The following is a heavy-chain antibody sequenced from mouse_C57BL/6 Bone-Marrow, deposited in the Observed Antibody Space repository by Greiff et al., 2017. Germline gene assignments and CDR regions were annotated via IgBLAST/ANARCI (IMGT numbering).Heavy chain of an antibody. CDR3: ARSTVVAPQYWYVDV. V-gene: IGHV1-81*01. D-gene: IGHD1-1*01. CDR1: GYPFTSYG. J-gene: IGHJ1*03. Sequence: QVQLQPSGAELARPGASVKLSCKASGYPFTSYGISWVKQRTGQGLEWIGEIYPRSGNTYYNEKFKGKATLTADQSSSTAYMELRSLTSEDSAVYVCARSTVVAPQYWYVDVWGTGTTVTVSS. CDR2: IYPRSGNT.